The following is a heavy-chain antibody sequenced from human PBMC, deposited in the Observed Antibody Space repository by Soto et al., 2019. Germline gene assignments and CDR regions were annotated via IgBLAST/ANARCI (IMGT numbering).Heavy chain of an antibody. V-gene: IGHV4-31*03. J-gene: IGHJ5*02. CDR3: ARDPAP. Sequence: QVQLQESGPGLVKPSETLSLTCTVSGGSITRGGYYWSRIRQHPGKGLEWIGYIYNSGTTYYNPSLKSSVTISVDTSKNQFSLKLTSVTAADTAVYYCARDPAPWGQGTLVTVSS. CDR2: IYNSGTT. CDR1: GGSITRGGYY.